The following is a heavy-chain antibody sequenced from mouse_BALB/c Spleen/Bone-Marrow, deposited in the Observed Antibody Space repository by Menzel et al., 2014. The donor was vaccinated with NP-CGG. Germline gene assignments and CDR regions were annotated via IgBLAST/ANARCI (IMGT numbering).Heavy chain of an antibody. D-gene: IGHD2-4*01. Sequence: EVMLVESGGGLVKSGGSLKLSCAASGFTFSNYGMSWVRQTPEKRLEWVATISGGGSYTFYSDSVKGRFTISRDNAKNNLYLQLSSLRSEDTALYYCARHAYYXQTEVSFVYWGXXXXXTXSA. CDR3: ARHAYYXQTEVSFVY. J-gene: IGHJ3*01. V-gene: IGHV5-9-2*01. CDR2: ISGGGSYT. CDR1: GFTFSNYG.